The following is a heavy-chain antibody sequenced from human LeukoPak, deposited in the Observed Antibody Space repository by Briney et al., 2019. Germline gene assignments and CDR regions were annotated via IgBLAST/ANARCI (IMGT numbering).Heavy chain of an antibody. D-gene: IGHD1-7*01. Sequence: SETLSLTCTVSGGSISSYYWSWIRQPPGKGLEWIGYIYYSGSTNYNPSLKSRVTISVDTSKNQFSLKLSSVTAADTAVYYCARATGTTFGFDYWGQGTLVTVSS. J-gene: IGHJ4*02. CDR3: ARATGTTFGFDY. V-gene: IGHV4-59*12. CDR1: GGSISSYY. CDR2: IYYSGST.